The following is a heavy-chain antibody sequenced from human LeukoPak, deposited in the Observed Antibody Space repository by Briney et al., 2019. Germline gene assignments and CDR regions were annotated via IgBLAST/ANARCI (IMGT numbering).Heavy chain of an antibody. D-gene: IGHD3-9*01. Sequence: GRSLRLSCAASGFTFSSYATHWVRQAPGKGLEWVAVISYDGSNKYYADSVKGRFTISRDNSKNTLYLQMNSLRAEDTAVYYCARNSDDILTGYCLDYWGQGTLVTVSS. CDR1: GFTFSSYA. CDR3: ARNSDDILTGYCLDY. V-gene: IGHV3-30*04. CDR2: ISYDGSNK. J-gene: IGHJ4*02.